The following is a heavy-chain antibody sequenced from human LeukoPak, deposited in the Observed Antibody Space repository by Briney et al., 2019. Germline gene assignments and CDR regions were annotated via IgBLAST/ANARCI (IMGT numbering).Heavy chain of an antibody. Sequence: ASVKVSCKASGYTFTSDGISWVRQAPGQGLEWMGWISTYNGNTNYAQKLQGRVTMTTDTSTRTAYMGLRSLRSDDTAVYYCARDPDRLWLGYWGQGTLVTVSS. J-gene: IGHJ4*02. CDR1: GYTFTSDG. CDR2: ISTYNGNT. D-gene: IGHD5-18*01. V-gene: IGHV1-18*01. CDR3: ARDPDRLWLGY.